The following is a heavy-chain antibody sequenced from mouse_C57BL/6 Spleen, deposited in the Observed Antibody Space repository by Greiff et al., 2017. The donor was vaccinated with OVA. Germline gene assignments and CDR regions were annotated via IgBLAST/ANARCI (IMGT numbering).Heavy chain of an antibody. D-gene: IGHD2-4*01. CDR3: ARGYYDYDPWFAY. CDR2: IYPGDGDT. J-gene: IGHJ3*01. Sequence: VKLVESGPELVKPGASVKISCKASGYAFSSSWMNWVKQRPGKGLEWIGRIYPGDGDTNYNGKFKGKATLTADKSSSTAYMQLSSLTSEDSAVYFCARGYYDYDPWFAYWGQGTLVTVSA. V-gene: IGHV1-82*01. CDR1: GYAFSSSW.